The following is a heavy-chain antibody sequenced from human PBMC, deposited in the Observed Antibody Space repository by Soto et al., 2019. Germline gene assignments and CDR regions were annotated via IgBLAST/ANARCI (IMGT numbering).Heavy chain of an antibody. Sequence: QVQLQESGPGLVKPSETLSLTCTVSGGSISPYYWSWIRQPPGKGLEWIGFIYYCGSTNYNPSLKSRVTISVDTSQNQFSLMLTSVTAADTAVYYCARPRSSGYAGEFDYWGQGTLVTVSS. CDR3: ARPRSSGYAGEFDY. CDR1: GGSISPYY. CDR2: IYYCGST. D-gene: IGHD3-22*01. V-gene: IGHV4-59*01. J-gene: IGHJ4*02.